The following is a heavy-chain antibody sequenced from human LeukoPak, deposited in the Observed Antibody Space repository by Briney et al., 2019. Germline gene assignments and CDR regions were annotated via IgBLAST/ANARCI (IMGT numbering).Heavy chain of an antibody. J-gene: IGHJ4*02. CDR3: ARGPSGSGGYDY. V-gene: IGHV1-2*02. Sequence: ASVNVSCMASVFTFSGYYMHWVRQAPGQGLEWMSWISPNSGGTNYVQKFQGRVTVNRDTSISTDYMEISGLTTDDTALYYCARGPSGSGGYDYWGQGALVTVSS. CDR2: ISPNSGGT. CDR1: VFTFSGYY. D-gene: IGHD3-10*01.